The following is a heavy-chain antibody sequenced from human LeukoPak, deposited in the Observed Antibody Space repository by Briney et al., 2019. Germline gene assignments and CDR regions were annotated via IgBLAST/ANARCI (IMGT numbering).Heavy chain of an antibody. CDR1: EGTLSSYA. V-gene: IGHV1-69*05. D-gene: IGHD3-22*01. Sequence: SVKVSCKASEGTLSSYAISWVRQAPGQGLEWLGRILPIFGTSNYAQKFQGRVTITTDESTSTVYMELSSLRSEDTAVYYCARGYDSSAYYPGWGQGTLVIVSS. CDR3: ARGYDSSAYYPG. J-gene: IGHJ4*02. CDR2: ILPIFGTS.